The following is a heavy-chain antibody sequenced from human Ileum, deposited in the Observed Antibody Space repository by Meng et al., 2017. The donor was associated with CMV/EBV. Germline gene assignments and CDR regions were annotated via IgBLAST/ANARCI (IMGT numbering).Heavy chain of an antibody. V-gene: IGHV3-66*01. Sequence: GGSLRLSCAASGFTVSSNYMSWVRQAPGKGLEWVSVIYSGGSTYYADSVKGRFTISRDNAKNSLYLQMNSLRAEDTAVYYCARDRYQNDILTGTYYYYGMDVWGQGTTVTVSS. D-gene: IGHD3-9*01. CDR2: IYSGGST. J-gene: IGHJ6*02. CDR1: GFTVSSNY. CDR3: ARDRYQNDILTGTYYYYGMDV.